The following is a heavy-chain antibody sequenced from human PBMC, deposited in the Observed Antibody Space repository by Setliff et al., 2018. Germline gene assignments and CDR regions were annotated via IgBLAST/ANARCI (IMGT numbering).Heavy chain of an antibody. Sequence: VASVKVSCKASGGTFSSYAISWVRQAPGQGLEWMGGIIPILGIANYAQKFQGRVTITADKSTSTAYMELSSLRSEDTAVYYCARAYSSSWCVWSWTLDYWGQGTLVTVSS. D-gene: IGHD6-13*01. CDR1: GGTFSSYA. V-gene: IGHV1-69*10. J-gene: IGHJ4*02. CDR3: ARAYSSSWCVWSWTLDY. CDR2: IIPILGIA.